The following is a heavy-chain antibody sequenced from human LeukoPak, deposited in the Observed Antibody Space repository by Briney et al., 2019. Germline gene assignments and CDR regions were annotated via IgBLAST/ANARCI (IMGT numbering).Heavy chain of an antibody. CDR1: GGSISSSNW. CDR3: ARAMVTATEFDY. J-gene: IGHJ4*02. CDR2: IYHSGST. Sequence: SETLSLTCAVSGGSISSSNWWSWVRQPPGKGLEWIGEIYHSGSTNYNPSLKSRVTISVDKSKNQFSLKLSSVTAANTAVYYCARAMVTATEFDYWGQGTLVTVSS. V-gene: IGHV4-4*02. D-gene: IGHD5-18*01.